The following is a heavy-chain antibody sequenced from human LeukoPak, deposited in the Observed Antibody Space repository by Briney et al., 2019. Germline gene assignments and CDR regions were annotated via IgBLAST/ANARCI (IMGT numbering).Heavy chain of an antibody. Sequence: GGSLRLSCAASGFTFSSYSMNWVRQAPGKGLEWVSYISSSSSTIYYADSVKGRFTISRDNAKNSLYLQMNSLRAEDTAVYYCARDPRYCSGGSCYRAFDIWGQGTMVAVSS. D-gene: IGHD2-15*01. CDR3: ARDPRYCSGGSCYRAFDI. J-gene: IGHJ3*02. CDR1: GFTFSSYS. V-gene: IGHV3-48*01. CDR2: ISSSSSTI.